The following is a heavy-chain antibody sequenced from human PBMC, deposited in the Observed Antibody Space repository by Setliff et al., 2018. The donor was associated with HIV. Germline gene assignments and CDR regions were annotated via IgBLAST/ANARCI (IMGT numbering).Heavy chain of an antibody. Sequence: ASVMVSCKASGYTFTTYAMHWVRQAPGQRLEWMGWINAGNGNTKYSQKFQGRVTITRDTSASTAYMELSSLRSGDTAVYYCARNGGPYAGGALYYYYGMDVWGQGTTVTVSS. V-gene: IGHV1-3*01. CDR2: INAGNGNT. CDR3: ARNGGPYAGGALYYYYGMDV. D-gene: IGHD3-16*01. CDR1: GYTFTTYA. J-gene: IGHJ6*02.